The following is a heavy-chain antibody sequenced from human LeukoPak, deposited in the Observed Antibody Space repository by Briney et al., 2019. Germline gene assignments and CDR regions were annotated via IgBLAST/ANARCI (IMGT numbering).Heavy chain of an antibody. D-gene: IGHD6-13*01. V-gene: IGHV4-59*01. CDR1: GGSISSYY. Sequence: PSETLSLTCTVSGGSISSYYWSWIRQPPGKGLEWIGYIYYSGSTNYNPSLKSRVTISVDTSKNQFSLKLSSVTAADTAVYYCATAGHETAAGPEYFQHWGQGTLVTVSS. CDR3: ATAGHETAAGPEYFQH. J-gene: IGHJ1*01. CDR2: IYYSGST.